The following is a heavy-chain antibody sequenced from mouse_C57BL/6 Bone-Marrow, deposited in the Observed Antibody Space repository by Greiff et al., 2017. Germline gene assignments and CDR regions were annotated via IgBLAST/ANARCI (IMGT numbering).Heavy chain of an antibody. J-gene: IGHJ3*01. D-gene: IGHD2-2*01. CDR2: ISDGGSYT. V-gene: IGHV5-4*01. CDR3: AREGGYHFAY. CDR1: GFTFSSYA. Sequence: VMLVESGGGLVKPGGSLKLSCAASGFTFSSYAMSWVRQTPEKRLEWVATISDGGSYTYYPDNVKGRFTISRDNAKNNLYLQMSHLKSENTAMYYCAREGGYHFAYWGQGTLVTVSA.